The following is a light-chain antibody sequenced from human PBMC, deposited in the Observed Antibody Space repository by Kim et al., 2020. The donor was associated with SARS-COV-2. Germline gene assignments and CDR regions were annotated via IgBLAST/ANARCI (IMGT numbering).Light chain of an antibody. J-gene: IGLJ3*02. CDR2: YDE. Sequence: HGVTISCSGSSSNIGNNGVNWYQQLPGKAPTLLIYYDELLPSGVADRFSGSKSGTSASLAISGLQSEDEADYYCAAWDDSLNGPVFGGGTKLTVL. CDR3: AAWDDSLNGPV. CDR1: SSNIGNNG. V-gene: IGLV1-36*01.